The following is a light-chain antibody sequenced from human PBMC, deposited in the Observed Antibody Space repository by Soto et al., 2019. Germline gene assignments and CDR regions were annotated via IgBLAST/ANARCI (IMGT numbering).Light chain of an antibody. CDR2: GAS. CDR3: QQYNHWWT. V-gene: IGKV3-15*01. CDR1: QSVSSN. J-gene: IGKJ1*01. Sequence: EIVMTQSPATLSVSPGERATLSCRASQSVSSNLAWYQQKPGQAPRLLIYGASTRANAIPSRFSGSGSGTKFPITTSRLQSEDFPVYYWQQYNHWWTFGQGNKVEIK.